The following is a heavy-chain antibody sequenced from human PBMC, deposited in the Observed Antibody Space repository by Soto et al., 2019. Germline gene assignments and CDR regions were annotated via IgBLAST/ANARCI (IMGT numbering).Heavy chain of an antibody. J-gene: IGHJ5*02. Sequence: ASVKVSCQTSGYTFNTYGINWVRQAPGQGLELMGWISAYDGKTTDAEKFQGRVTLTTDTSTSTAYMELRSLRYDDTAIYYCARDPHEFWTSYWFDPWGQGTPVTVSS. CDR2: ISAYDGKT. CDR1: GYTFNTYG. CDR3: ARDPHEFWTSYWFDP. D-gene: IGHD3-3*01. V-gene: IGHV1-18*01.